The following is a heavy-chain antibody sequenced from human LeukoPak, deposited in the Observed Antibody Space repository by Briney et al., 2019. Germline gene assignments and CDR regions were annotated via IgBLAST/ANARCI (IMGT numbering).Heavy chain of an antibody. CDR2: VYMGGTT. Sequence: GGSLRLSCAASGFTVSTNYMSWVRQAPGKGLEWVSVVYMGGTTYYADSVKGRFTISRDSTKNTIYLQMNNLRAEDTAVYYCARGLLRDGYTYTYSFDYWGQGALVTVSS. D-gene: IGHD5-18*01. V-gene: IGHV3-66*01. CDR1: GFTVSTNY. J-gene: IGHJ4*02. CDR3: ARGLLRDGYTYTYSFDY.